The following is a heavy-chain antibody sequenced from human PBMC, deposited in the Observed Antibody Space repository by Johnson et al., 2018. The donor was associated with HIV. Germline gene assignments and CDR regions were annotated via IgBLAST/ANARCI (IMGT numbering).Heavy chain of an antibody. CDR2: ISGSGGRT. J-gene: IGHJ3*02. D-gene: IGHD4-23*01. Sequence: VQLVESGGGLVQPGGSLRLSCAASGFTFSSYAMRWVRQAPGKGLEWVSAISGSGGRTHDAASGKGRFTISRDNSKNTLYLQMNSLRAEDTAVYYCAKLPGGNSGFVDAFDIWGQGTMVTVSS. V-gene: IGHV3-23*04. CDR3: AKLPGGNSGFVDAFDI. CDR1: GFTFSSYA.